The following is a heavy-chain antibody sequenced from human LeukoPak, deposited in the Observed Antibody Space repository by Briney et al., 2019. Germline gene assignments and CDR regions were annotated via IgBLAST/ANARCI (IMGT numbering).Heavy chain of an antibody. CDR3: ARTHFDSLGWFDP. CDR1: GGSIRSSNFY. V-gene: IGHV4-39*07. D-gene: IGHD3-9*01. Sequence: SETLSLTCTVSGGSIRSSNFYWGWLRQPPGMGLEWFGNINYSGSTYYNPSVKSRVTLSVDVSKNLFSLNLTSVTAADTALYFCARTHFDSLGWFDPWGQGIQVSVSS. J-gene: IGHJ5*02. CDR2: INYSGST.